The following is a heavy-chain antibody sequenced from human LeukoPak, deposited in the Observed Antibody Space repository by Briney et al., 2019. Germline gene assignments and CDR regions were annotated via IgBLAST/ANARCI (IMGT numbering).Heavy chain of an antibody. Sequence: GGSLRLSCAASGFTFSSYWMHWVRQAPGKGLVWVSRINSDGSTTSYADSVKGRFTISRDNAKNMLHLQMNSLRAEDTAVYYCAELGITMIGGVWGKGTTVTISS. CDR2: INSDGSTT. J-gene: IGHJ6*04. CDR3: AELGITMIGGV. D-gene: IGHD3-10*02. V-gene: IGHV3-74*01. CDR1: GFTFSSYW.